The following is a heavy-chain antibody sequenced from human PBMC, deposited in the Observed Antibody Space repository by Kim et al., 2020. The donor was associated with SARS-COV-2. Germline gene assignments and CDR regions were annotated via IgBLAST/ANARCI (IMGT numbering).Heavy chain of an antibody. CDR3: AREGVGQLDNVFDM. CDR1: GLTFSNYE. Sequence: GGSLRLSCAASGLTFSNYEVNWVRQAPGKGLEWLSYISRSGATIYYADSVKGRFTISRDNAKNSLYLQMNSLRVEDTAVYYCAREGVGQLDNVFDMWGQGTMVTVAS. J-gene: IGHJ3*02. V-gene: IGHV3-48*03. D-gene: IGHD1-1*01. CDR2: ISRSGATI.